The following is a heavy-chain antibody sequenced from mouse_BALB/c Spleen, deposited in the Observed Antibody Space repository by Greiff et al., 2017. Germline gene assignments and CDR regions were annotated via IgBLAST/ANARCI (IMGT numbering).Heavy chain of an antibody. V-gene: IGHV3-6*02. CDR1: GYSITSGYY. Sequence: EVKLMESGPGLVKPSQSLSLTCSVTGYSITSGYYWNWIRQFPGNKLEWMGYISYDGSNNYNPSLKNRISITRDTSKNQFFLKLNSVTTEDTATYYCASRGYYAAMDYWGQGTSVTVSS. CDR3: ASRGYYAAMDY. CDR2: ISYDGSN. D-gene: IGHD2-3*01. J-gene: IGHJ4*01.